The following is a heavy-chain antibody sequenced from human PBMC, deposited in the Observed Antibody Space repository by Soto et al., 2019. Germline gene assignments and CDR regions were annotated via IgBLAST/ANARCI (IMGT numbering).Heavy chain of an antibody. CDR3: ASSIAVAATFDY. D-gene: IGHD6-19*01. Sequence: PSETLSLTCTVSGGSISSYYWSWIRQPPGKGLEWIGYIYYSGSTNYNPSLKSRVTISVDTSKNQFSLKLSSVTAADTAVYYCASSIAVAATFDYWGQGTLVTVSS. J-gene: IGHJ4*02. CDR2: IYYSGST. CDR1: GGSISSYY. V-gene: IGHV4-59*12.